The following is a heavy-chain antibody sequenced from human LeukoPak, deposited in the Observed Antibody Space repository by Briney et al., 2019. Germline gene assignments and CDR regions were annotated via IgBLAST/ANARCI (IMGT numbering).Heavy chain of an antibody. CDR3: ARGNYGDYGDWFDP. D-gene: IGHD4-17*01. Sequence: GGSLRLSCAASGFLFSSYAMNWVRQAPGKGLEWVSVIGGTGDNIYYADSVKGRFTISRDNAKNSLYLQMNSLRAEDTAVYYCARGNYGDYGDWFDPWGQGTLVTVSS. J-gene: IGHJ5*02. CDR1: GFLFSSYA. V-gene: IGHV3-23*01. CDR2: IGGTGDNI.